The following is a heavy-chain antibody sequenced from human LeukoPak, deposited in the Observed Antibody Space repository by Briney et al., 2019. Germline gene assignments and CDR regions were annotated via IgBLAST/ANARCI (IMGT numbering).Heavy chain of an antibody. CDR1: GFSFSYHG. J-gene: IGHJ4*02. D-gene: IGHD1-14*01. Sequence: GGTLRLSCVASGFSFSYHGMHWVRQAPGKGLEWVAVISYDGSNKYYADSVKGRFTISRDNSKNTLYLQMNSLRAEDTAVYYCARDPFPFYATPTGGKFDYWGQGTLVTVSS. V-gene: IGHV3-30*03. CDR2: ISYDGSNK. CDR3: ARDPFPFYATPTGGKFDY.